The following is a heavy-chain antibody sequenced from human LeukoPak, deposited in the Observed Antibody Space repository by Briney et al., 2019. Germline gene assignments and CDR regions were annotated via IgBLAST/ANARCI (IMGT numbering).Heavy chain of an antibody. CDR3: AKMYYYDSSGYWVGEDAFDI. D-gene: IGHD3-22*01. CDR1: GFTFSSYA. Sequence: PGGSLRLSCAASGFTFSSYAMSWVRQAPGKGLEWVSAISGSGGSTYYADSVKGRFTISRDNSKNTLYLQMNSLRAEDTAVYYCAKMYYYDSSGYWVGEDAFDIWGQGTMVTVSS. CDR2: ISGSGGST. J-gene: IGHJ3*02. V-gene: IGHV3-23*01.